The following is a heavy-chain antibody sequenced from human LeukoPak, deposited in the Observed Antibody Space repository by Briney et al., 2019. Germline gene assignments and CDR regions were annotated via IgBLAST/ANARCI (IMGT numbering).Heavy chain of an antibody. J-gene: IGHJ6*03. V-gene: IGHV1-2*02. CDR2: INPNSGDT. D-gene: IGHD2-8*01. Sequence: ASVRVSCKASGYSFTSYYMHWVRQAPGQGLEWMGWINPNSGDTKYAQKFQGRVTMTRDTSISTAYMELTRLRSDDTAVYYCARGGLRVMVYRLYYMDVWGKGTTVTVSS. CDR1: GYSFTSYY. CDR3: ARGGLRVMVYRLYYMDV.